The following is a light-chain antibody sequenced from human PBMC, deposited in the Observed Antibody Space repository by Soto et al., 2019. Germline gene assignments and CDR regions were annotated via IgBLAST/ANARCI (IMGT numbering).Light chain of an antibody. CDR3: QQSYSTLSIT. J-gene: IGKJ5*01. CDR1: ESIARH. Sequence: DIQMTQSPSSLSASVGDRVTITCRASESIARHLNWYQQKPGKAPKLRIYAALSLQNGVPSRFRGGGSGTYFTLTISNLQPEDFATYYCQQSYSTLSITFGQGTRLEIK. CDR2: AAL. V-gene: IGKV1-39*01.